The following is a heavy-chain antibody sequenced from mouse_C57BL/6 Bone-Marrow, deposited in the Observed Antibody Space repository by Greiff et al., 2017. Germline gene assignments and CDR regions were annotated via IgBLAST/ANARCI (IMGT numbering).Heavy chain of an antibody. D-gene: IGHD3-3*01. V-gene: IGHV3-5*01. CDR2: IYYSGTI. CDR3: ARDRGYAMGY. Sequence: DVKLVESGPGLVKPSQTVFLTCTVTGISITTGNYRWRWIRQFPGNKLEWIGYIYYSGTIPYNPSLTSRTTITRDTPKNQFFLEMNSLTAEDTATYYCARDRGYAMGYWGQGTSVTVSS. CDR1: GISITTGNYR. J-gene: IGHJ4*01.